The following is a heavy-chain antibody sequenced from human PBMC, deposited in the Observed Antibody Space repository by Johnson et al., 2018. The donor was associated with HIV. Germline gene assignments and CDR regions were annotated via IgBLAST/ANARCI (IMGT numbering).Heavy chain of an antibody. CDR3: ARGANSGSYFGAFDI. CDR2: IRSSGSTI. D-gene: IGHD1-26*01. J-gene: IGHJ3*02. Sequence: QMQLVESGGGLVKPGKSLRLSCAASGFSFSDYYMSWIRQAPGKGLEWVSFIRSSGSTIYYADSVKGRFTISRDISKNTLYLQMNSLRAEATAVYYCARGANSGSYFGAFDIWGRGTMVTVSS. V-gene: IGHV3-11*04. CDR1: GFSFSDYY.